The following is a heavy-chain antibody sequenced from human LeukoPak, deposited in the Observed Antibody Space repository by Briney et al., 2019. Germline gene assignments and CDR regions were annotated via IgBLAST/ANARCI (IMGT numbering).Heavy chain of an antibody. CDR3: AITGVTVVRGAADAFDI. CDR2: INHSGST. V-gene: IGHV4-34*01. D-gene: IGHD3-10*01. J-gene: IGHJ3*02. Sequence: SETLSLTCAVYGGSFGGYYWSWIRQPPGKGLEWIGEINHSGSTNYNPSLKSRVTISVDTSKNQFSLKLSSVTAADTAVCYCAITGVTVVRGAADAFDIWGQGTMVTVSS. CDR1: GGSFGGYY.